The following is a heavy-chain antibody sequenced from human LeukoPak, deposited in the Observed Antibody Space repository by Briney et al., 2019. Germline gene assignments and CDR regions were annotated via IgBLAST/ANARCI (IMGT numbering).Heavy chain of an antibody. D-gene: IGHD6-13*01. CDR2: IYYSGST. Sequence: SETLSLTCTVSGGSISNYYWSWIRQPPGKGLEWIGYIYYSGSTNYNPSLKSRVTMSVDTSKNQFSLKLSSVTAADTAVYYCARDGAAAGRVDYWGQGTLVTVSS. V-gene: IGHV4-59*12. J-gene: IGHJ4*02. CDR1: GGSISNYY. CDR3: ARDGAAAGRVDY.